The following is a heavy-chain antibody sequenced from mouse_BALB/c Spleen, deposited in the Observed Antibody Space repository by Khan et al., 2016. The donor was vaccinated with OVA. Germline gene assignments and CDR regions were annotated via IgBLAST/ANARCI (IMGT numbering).Heavy chain of an antibody. CDR2: IDPYNGDT. D-gene: IGHD1-1*01. Sequence: VQLMQSGPELVKPGASVKVSCKASGYSFTDYNIFWVKQSLGKSLEWIGYIDPYNGDTNYNQKFKGEATLTVDKSSTTAFMHLNSLTSEDEAVDCCALISSDGREFDCGGQGTTVTVS. CDR3: ALISSDGREFDC. CDR1: GYSFTDYN. V-gene: IGHV1S135*01. J-gene: IGHJ2*01.